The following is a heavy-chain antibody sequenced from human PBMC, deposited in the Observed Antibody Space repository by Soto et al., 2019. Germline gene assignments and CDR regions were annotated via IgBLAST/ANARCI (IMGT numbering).Heavy chain of an antibody. V-gene: IGHV1-46*01. D-gene: IGHD6-19*01. J-gene: IGHJ5*02. Sequence: ASVKVSCXASGYTFTSYYMHWVRQAPGQGLEWMGIINPSGGSTSYAQKFQGRVTMTRDTSTSTVYMELSSLRSEDTAVYYCARTDGVAGTGGWFDPWGQGTLVTVSS. CDR2: INPSGGST. CDR1: GYTFTSYY. CDR3: ARTDGVAGTGGWFDP.